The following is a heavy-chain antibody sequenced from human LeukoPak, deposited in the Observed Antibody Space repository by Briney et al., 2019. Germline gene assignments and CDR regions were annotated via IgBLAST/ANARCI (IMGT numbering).Heavy chain of an antibody. V-gene: IGHV3-23*01. CDR1: GFIFSNYA. D-gene: IGHD3-22*01. J-gene: IGHJ4*02. CDR3: AKVNRYDSGCNY. CDR2: ISKSGDRT. Sequence: GGSLRLSCAASGFIFSNYAMSWVRQAPGKGLEWVSGISKSGDRTFYADSVKGRFTISRDNSKNTLYLQMHSLRAEDTALYYCAKVNRYDSGCNYWGQGTLVTVSS.